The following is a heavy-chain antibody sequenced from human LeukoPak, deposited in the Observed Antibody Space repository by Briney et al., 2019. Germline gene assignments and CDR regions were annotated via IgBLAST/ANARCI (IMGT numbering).Heavy chain of an antibody. V-gene: IGHV4-39*01. J-gene: IGHJ4*02. CDR3: ARLSGDYVSDFDY. D-gene: IGHD4-17*01. CDR2: IYYSGSA. CDR1: GDCISSTTYY. Sequence: PSETLSLTCTVSGDCISSTTYYWGWIRQPPGKGLEWSGSIYYSGSAYYNPSLKSRVTISVDTSKNQFSLKLSSVTAADTAVYYCARLSGDYVSDFDYWGQGTLVTVSS.